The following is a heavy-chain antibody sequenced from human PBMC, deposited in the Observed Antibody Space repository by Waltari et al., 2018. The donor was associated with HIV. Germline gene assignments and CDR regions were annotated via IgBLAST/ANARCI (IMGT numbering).Heavy chain of an antibody. CDR1: GGSISSSSYY. CDR2: SYYSGST. CDR3: ARHGYCSSTSCPGGYYFDY. Sequence: QLQLQESGPGLVKPSETLSLTCTVSGGSISSSSYYWGWIRQPPGKGLEWIGSSYYSGSTDYNPSLKSRVTISVDTSKNQFSLKLSSVTAADTAVYYCARHGYCSSTSCPGGYYFDYWGQGTLVTVSS. D-gene: IGHD2-2*03. J-gene: IGHJ4*02. V-gene: IGHV4-39*01.